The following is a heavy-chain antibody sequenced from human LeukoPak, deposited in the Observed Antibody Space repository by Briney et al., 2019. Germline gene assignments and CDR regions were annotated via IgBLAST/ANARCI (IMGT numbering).Heavy chain of an antibody. CDR3: GAASLS. Sequence: GGSLRLSCAASGFPFSDYWMSWVRQAPGKGLEWVANIKQDGIGKNYVDSVKGRFTISRDNAKKSVSLQMSGLRVEDTAVYYCGAASLSWGQGTLVTVSS. V-gene: IGHV3-7*01. J-gene: IGHJ5*02. CDR1: GFPFSDYW. D-gene: IGHD6-25*01. CDR2: IKQDGIGK.